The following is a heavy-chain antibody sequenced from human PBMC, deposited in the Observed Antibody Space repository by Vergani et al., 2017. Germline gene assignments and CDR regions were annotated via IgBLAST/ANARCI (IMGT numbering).Heavy chain of an antibody. D-gene: IGHD2-21*01. CDR1: GFTFSSSW. V-gene: IGHV5-51*01. CDR3: ARRQYVHSWVVSWFDP. Sequence: EVPLVQSGPAVKKPGDSLTISCQGFGFTFSSSWIGWVRQRPGKGLEWMGIIYPGDSETRYSPAVQGQVTISADRSKSTTFLKWSSLKASDTAVYYCARRQYVHSWVVSWFDPWGQGTQVTVSS. CDR2: IYPGDSET. J-gene: IGHJ5*02.